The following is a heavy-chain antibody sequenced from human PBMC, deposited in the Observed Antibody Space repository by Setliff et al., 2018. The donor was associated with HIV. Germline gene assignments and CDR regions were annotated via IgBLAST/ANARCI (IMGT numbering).Heavy chain of an antibody. CDR3: ARIPNHSSGFDY. CDR2: ISAYNGNT. V-gene: IGHV1-18*01. J-gene: IGHJ4*02. D-gene: IGHD3-22*01. Sequence: ASVKVSCKASGYTFTNYGISWVRQAPGQGLERMGWISAYNGNTNYAQKFQGRVTMTTDTSTRTAYMELRSLRSDDTAVYYCARIPNHSSGFDYWGQGTPVTVSS. CDR1: GYTFTNYG.